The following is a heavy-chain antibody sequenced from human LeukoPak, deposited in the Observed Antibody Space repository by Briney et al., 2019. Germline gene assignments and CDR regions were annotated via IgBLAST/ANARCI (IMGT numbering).Heavy chain of an antibody. J-gene: IGHJ5*02. CDR2: IYYSGST. V-gene: IGHV4-59*01. CDR3: ARVVTMVRGVIRGGYNWFDP. CDR1: GGSISSYY. D-gene: IGHD3-10*01. Sequence: SETLSLTCTVSGGSISSYYWSWIRQPPGKGLEWIGYIYYSGSTYYNPSLKSRVTISLDRSKNQFSLKLSSVTAADTAVYYCARVVTMVRGVIRGGYNWFDPWGQGTLVTVSS.